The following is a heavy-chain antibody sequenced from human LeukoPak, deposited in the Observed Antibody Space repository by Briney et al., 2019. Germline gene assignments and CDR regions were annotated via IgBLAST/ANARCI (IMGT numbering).Heavy chain of an antibody. V-gene: IGHV4-34*01. Sequence: PSETLSLTCAVYGGSFSGYYWSWIRQPPGKGLEWIGSIYNTESTHYNPTLKSRLTISVDTPKNQFSVNLSSVTAADTAVYYCARVGYYDSSGYYLIDYWGQGTLVTVSS. J-gene: IGHJ4*02. CDR3: ARVGYYDSSGYYLIDY. D-gene: IGHD3-22*01. CDR2: IYNTEST. CDR1: GGSFSGYY.